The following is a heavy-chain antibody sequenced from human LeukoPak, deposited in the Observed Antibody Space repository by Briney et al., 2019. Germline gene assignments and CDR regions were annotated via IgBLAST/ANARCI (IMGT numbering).Heavy chain of an antibody. D-gene: IGHD3-22*01. V-gene: IGHV3-23*01. Sequence: PGESLRLSCAASGISISSYAMSWVRQAPGKGLEWVSGISISGGSTSYADSVKGRFTISRDNPRNTLYMETNSLRAEDTALYYCAIMHLYYDGRSYWVQWGQGTLVTVSS. CDR3: AIMHLYYDGRSYWVQ. J-gene: IGHJ4*02. CDR2: ISISGGST. CDR1: GISISSYA.